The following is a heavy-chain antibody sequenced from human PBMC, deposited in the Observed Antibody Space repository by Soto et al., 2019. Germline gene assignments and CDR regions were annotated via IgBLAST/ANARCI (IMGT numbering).Heavy chain of an antibody. D-gene: IGHD2-15*01. J-gene: IGHJ5*02. Sequence: SETLSLTCTVAGGSISSYYWSWIRQPPGKGLEWIGYIYYSGSTNYNPSLKSRVTISVDTSKNQFSLKLSSVTAADTAVYYCARRNCSGGSCFFSSGNWFDPWGQGTLVTVSS. CDR2: IYYSGST. CDR1: GGSISSYY. V-gene: IGHV4-59*08. CDR3: ARRNCSGGSCFFSSGNWFDP.